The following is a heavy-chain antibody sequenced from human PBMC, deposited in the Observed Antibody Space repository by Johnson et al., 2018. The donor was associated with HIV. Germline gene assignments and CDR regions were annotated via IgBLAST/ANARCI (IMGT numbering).Heavy chain of an antibody. CDR3: AREVEATTVTTNGCNAFDI. Sequence: VQLVESGGGLVQPGGSLRLSCAASGFTFDDYGMSWVRQAPGKGLEWVSGINWNGGGAGYADSVRGRFTISRDNAKNSLYLQMNSLRAEDTAFYYCAREVEATTVTTNGCNAFDIWGQGTMVTDSS. CDR1: GFTFDDYG. V-gene: IGHV3-20*04. CDR2: INWNGGGA. J-gene: IGHJ3*02. D-gene: IGHD4-17*01.